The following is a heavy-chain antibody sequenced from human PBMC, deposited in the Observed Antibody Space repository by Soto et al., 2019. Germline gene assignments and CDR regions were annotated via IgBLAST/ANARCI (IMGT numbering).Heavy chain of an antibody. J-gene: IGHJ4*02. D-gene: IGHD2-21*02. CDR3: ARSDSYEDIVTFAN. CDR1: GYSFSDFG. V-gene: IGHV1-18*04. CDR2: ISGKNGNT. Sequence: QVHLVQSGCELKKPGASVKVSCKASGYSFSDFGITWVRQAPGQGLEWMGWISGKNGNTNYAQKVQVRVTLTADTATSTAYMEMRALTSDDAGRYYCARSDSYEDIVTFANWGQGTAVSCSS.